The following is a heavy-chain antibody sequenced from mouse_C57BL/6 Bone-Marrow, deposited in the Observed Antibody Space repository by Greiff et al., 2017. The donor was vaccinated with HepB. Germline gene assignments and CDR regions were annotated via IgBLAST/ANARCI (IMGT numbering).Heavy chain of an antibody. Sequence: VKQRPGQGLEWIGMIHPNSGSTNYNEKFKSKATLTVDKSSSTAYMQLSSLTSEDSAVYYCAREGIYYDYDRVFVWGTGTTVTVSS. CDR3: AREGIYYDYDRVFV. CDR2: IHPNSGST. J-gene: IGHJ1*03. V-gene: IGHV1-64*01. D-gene: IGHD2-4*01.